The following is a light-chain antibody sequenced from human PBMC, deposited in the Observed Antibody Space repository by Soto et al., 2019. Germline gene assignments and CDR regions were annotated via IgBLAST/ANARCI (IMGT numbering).Light chain of an antibody. J-gene: IGKJ2*01. CDR1: QSVSSSY. CDR2: GAS. CDR3: QQYGSSHT. V-gene: IGKV3-20*01. Sequence: EIVLTQSPGTLSLSPGERATLSCRASQSVSSSYLAWYQQKPGQAPRLLIYGASSRATGIPDRFSGSGSGTDFPLTISRLEPEDVAVYYCQQYGSSHTFGQGTKLEIK.